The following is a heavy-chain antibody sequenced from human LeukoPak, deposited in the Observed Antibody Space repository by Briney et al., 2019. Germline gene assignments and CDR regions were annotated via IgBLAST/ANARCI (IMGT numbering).Heavy chain of an antibody. CDR3: ARVRSGDYSEDAFDI. CDR1: GYSFTSYW. J-gene: IGHJ3*02. V-gene: IGHV5-51*03. D-gene: IGHD1-26*01. Sequence: PGESLKISCKGSGYSFTSYWIGWVRQMPGKGLEWMGIIYPGDSDTRYSPSFQGQVTISADKSIRTAYLQWSSLKASDTAMYYCARVRSGDYSEDAFDIWGQGTMVTVSS. CDR2: IYPGDSDT.